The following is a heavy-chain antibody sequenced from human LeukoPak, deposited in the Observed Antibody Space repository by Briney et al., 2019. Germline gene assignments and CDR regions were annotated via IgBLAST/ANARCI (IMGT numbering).Heavy chain of an antibody. J-gene: IGHJ4*02. CDR2: INHSGST. Sequence: SETLSLTCAVYGGSFSGYYWSWIRQPPGKGLEWIGEINHSGSTNYNPSLKSRVTISVDKSKNQFSLKLSSVTAADTAVYYCARVTGGYSSGWYFGYFDYWGQGTLVTVSS. D-gene: IGHD6-19*01. V-gene: IGHV4-34*01. CDR3: ARVTGGYSSGWYFGYFDY. CDR1: GGSFSGYY.